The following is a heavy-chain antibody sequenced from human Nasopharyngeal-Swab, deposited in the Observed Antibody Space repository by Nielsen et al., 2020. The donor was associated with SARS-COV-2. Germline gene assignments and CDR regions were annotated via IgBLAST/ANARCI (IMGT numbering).Heavy chain of an antibody. Sequence: GESLKISCAASGFTVSSNYMSWVRQAPGKGLEWDSVIYSGGSTYYADSVKGRFTISRDNSKNTPYLQMNSLRAEDTAVYYCARDSYYYDSSGYYRYYYYYGMDVWGQGTTVTVSS. V-gene: IGHV3-66*01. CDR1: GFTVSSNY. CDR3: ARDSYYYDSSGYYRYYYYYGMDV. J-gene: IGHJ6*02. CDR2: IYSGGST. D-gene: IGHD3-22*01.